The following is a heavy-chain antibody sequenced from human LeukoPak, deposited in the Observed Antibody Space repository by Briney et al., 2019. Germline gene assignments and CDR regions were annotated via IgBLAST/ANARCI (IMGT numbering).Heavy chain of an antibody. D-gene: IGHD6-19*01. CDR3: ARLVGDSGWYFSDY. J-gene: IGHJ4*02. CDR1: GGSFSGYY. CDR2: IHHSGST. V-gene: IGHV4-34*01. Sequence: SETLSLTCAVYGGSFSGYYWSWVRQPPGKGLGWIGEIHHSGSTNYNPSLKRRVTLSVDTSKNQFSLKLSSVTAADTAVYDCARLVGDSGWYFSDYWGQGTLVTVSS.